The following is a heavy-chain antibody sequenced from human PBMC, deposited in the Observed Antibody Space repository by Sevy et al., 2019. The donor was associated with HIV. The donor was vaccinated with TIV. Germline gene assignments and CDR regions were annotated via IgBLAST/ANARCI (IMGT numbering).Heavy chain of an antibody. CDR3: TTDAHDFTNYPSPYYFDQ. CDR2: IKSKTDGGPT. D-gene: IGHD4-4*01. V-gene: IGHV3-15*01. Sequence: GGSLRLSCAASGFTLSDAWMSWVRQAPGKGLEWVGRIKSKTDGGPTDYAAPVKGRFTISREESKNTLNLQMNSLKTEDTAVYYCTTDAHDFTNYPSPYYFDQWGQGTLVTVSS. CDR1: GFTLSDAW. J-gene: IGHJ4*02.